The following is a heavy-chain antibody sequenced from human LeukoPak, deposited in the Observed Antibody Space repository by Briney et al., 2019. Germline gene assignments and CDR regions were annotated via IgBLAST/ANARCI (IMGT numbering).Heavy chain of an antibody. CDR3: AKDAATYYDSSGYYFGYFDY. V-gene: IGHV3-23*01. Sequence: GGSLRLSCAASGFTFSSYAMSWVRQAPGKGLEWVSAISGSGGSTYYADSVKGRFPISRDNSKNTLYLQMNSLRAEDTAVYYCAKDAATYYDSSGYYFGYFDYWGQGTLVTVSS. CDR1: GFTFSSYA. J-gene: IGHJ4*02. CDR2: ISGSGGST. D-gene: IGHD3-22*01.